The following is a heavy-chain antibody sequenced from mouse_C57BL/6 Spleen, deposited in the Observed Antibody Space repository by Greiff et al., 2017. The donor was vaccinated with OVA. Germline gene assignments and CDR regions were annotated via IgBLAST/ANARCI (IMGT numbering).Heavy chain of an antibody. V-gene: IGHV1-82*01. J-gene: IGHJ2*01. CDR3: ARPDYYGNLYFDY. Sequence: VQLQQSGPELVKPGASVKISCKASGYAFSSSWMNWVKQRPGKGLEWIGRIYPGDGDTNYNGKFKGKATLTADKSSSTAYMQLSSLTSEDSAVYFCARPDYYGNLYFDYWGQGTTLTVSS. CDR1: GYAFSSSW. CDR2: IYPGDGDT. D-gene: IGHD2-1*01.